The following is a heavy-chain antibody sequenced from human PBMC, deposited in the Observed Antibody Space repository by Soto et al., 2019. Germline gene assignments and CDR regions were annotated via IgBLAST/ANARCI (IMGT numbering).Heavy chain of an antibody. CDR3: AREAEDYYGSGSYVDP. V-gene: IGHV4-31*03. CDR1: GGSISSGGYC. Sequence: QVQLQESGPGLVKPSQTLSLTCTVSGGSISSGGYCWSWIRQHPGQALEWIGYIYYSGSTYHNPSLKSRVTISVDTSKNQFSLKLSSVTAADTAVYYCAREAEDYYGSGSYVDPWGQGTLVTVSS. J-gene: IGHJ5*02. D-gene: IGHD3-10*01. CDR2: IYYSGST.